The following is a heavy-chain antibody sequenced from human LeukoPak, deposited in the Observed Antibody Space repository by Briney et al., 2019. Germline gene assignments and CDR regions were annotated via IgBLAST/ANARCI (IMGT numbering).Heavy chain of an antibody. CDR2: IKQDGSEK. D-gene: IGHD1-26*01. J-gene: IGHJ5*02. CDR3: ARDSGLGSYYSGGWFDP. Sequence: GGSLRLSCAASGFTFSSYSMNWVRQAPGKGLEWVANIKQDGSEKYYVDSVKGRFTISRDNAKNSLYLQMNSLRAEDTAVYYCARDSGLGSYYSGGWFDPWGQGTLVTVSS. V-gene: IGHV3-7*01. CDR1: GFTFSSYS.